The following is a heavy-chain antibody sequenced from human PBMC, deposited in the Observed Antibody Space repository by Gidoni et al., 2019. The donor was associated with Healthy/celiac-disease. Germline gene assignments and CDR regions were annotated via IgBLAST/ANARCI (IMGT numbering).Heavy chain of an antibody. Sequence: QVQLQESGPGLVKPSETLSLTCTVSGGSISSYYWSWIRQPPGKGLEWIGYIYYSGSTNYNPSLKSRVTISVDTSKNQFSLKLSSVTAADTAVYYCARASVVVPAAPYYYYYYGMDVWGQGTTVTVSS. CDR2: IYYSGST. CDR1: GGSISSYY. J-gene: IGHJ6*02. V-gene: IGHV4-59*01. D-gene: IGHD2-2*01. CDR3: ARASVVVPAAPYYYYYYGMDV.